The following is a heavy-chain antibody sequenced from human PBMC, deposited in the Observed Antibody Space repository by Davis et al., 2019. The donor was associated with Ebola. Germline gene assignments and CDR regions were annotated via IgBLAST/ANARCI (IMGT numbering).Heavy chain of an antibody. Sequence: GESLKISCAASGFIFSSYVMSWVRQAPGKGLEWVSTLGLSADTYYADSVKGRFTISRHNSKNTLYLQMNSLRAEDTAVYYCARTGYYESYGMDVWGQGTTVTVSS. CDR3: ARTGYYESYGMDV. CDR1: GFIFSSYV. D-gene: IGHD3-22*01. V-gene: IGHV3-23*01. CDR2: LGLSADT. J-gene: IGHJ6*02.